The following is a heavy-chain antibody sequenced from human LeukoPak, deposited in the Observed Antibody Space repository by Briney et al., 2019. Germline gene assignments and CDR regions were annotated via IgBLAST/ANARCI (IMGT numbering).Heavy chain of an antibody. D-gene: IGHD3-9*01. CDR1: GFTFSSYA. CDR3: AEDGIRYFDWLAGMDV. V-gene: IGHV3-30*04. J-gene: IGHJ6*04. Sequence: GSSLGLSCAASGFTFSSYAMHWVRQAPGKGLEWVAVISYDGSNKYYADSVKGRFTISRDNSKNTLYLQMNSLRAEDTALFFRAEDGIRYFDWLAGMDVWGKGTTVTVSS. CDR2: ISYDGSNK.